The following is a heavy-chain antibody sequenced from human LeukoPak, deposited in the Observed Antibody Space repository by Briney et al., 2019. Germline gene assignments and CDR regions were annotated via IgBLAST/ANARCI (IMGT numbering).Heavy chain of an antibody. CDR1: GFTFSSCG. J-gene: IGHJ6*03. CDR3: HGEPPNNYYYYYYMDV. V-gene: IGHV3-33*01. D-gene: IGHD2/OR15-2a*01. Sequence: GRSLRLSCAASGFTFSSCGMHWVRQAPGKGLEWVAVIWYDGSNKYYADSVKGRFTISRDNSKNTLYLQMNSLRAEDTAVYYCHGEPPNNYYYYYYMDVWGKGTTVTVSS. CDR2: IWYDGSNK.